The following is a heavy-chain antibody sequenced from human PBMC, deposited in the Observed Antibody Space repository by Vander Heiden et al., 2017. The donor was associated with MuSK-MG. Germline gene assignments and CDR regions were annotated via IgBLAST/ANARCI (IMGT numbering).Heavy chain of an antibody. Sequence: QVQLVQSGAEVKKPGSSVKVSCKASGGTFSSYAIRWVRQAPGQGLEWMGGIIPIFGTANYAQKFQGRVTITADESTSTAYMELSSLRSEDTAVYYCARPTGRYCSSTSCYGLDYYGMDVWGQGTTVTVSS. CDR3: ARPTGRYCSSTSCYGLDYYGMDV. CDR2: IIPIFGTA. CDR1: GGTFSSYA. J-gene: IGHJ6*02. D-gene: IGHD2-2*01. V-gene: IGHV1-69*01.